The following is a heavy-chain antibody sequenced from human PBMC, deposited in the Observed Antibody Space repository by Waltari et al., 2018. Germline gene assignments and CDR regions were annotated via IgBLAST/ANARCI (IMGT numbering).Heavy chain of an antibody. Sequence: SSHYCAWIRPPPGEVLEWIGSVYYTGSTHYNPSLKSRVPISLDMSKNDFSLRLKSATAADTGVYYCARGVGADFDFWGQGTRVTVSS. CDR2: VYYTGST. V-gene: IGHV4-39*02. CDR1: SSHY. J-gene: IGHJ4*02. D-gene: IGHD3-10*01. CDR3: ARGVGADFDF.